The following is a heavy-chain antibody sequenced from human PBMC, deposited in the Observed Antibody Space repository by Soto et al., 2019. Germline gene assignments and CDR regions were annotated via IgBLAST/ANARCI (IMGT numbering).Heavy chain of an antibody. CDR2: INPNSGGT. CDR3: ARHSSGFPFDY. CDR1: GYTFTGYY. Sequence: ASVKVSCKASGYTFTGYYMHWVLQAPGQGLEWMGWINPNSGGTNYARKFQGRVTMTRDTSISTAYMELSRLRSDDTAVYYCARHSSGFPFDYWGQGTLITVSS. V-gene: IGHV1-2*02. D-gene: IGHD3-22*01. J-gene: IGHJ4*02.